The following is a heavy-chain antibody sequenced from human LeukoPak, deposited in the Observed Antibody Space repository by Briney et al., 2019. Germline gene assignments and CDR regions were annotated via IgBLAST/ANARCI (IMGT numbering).Heavy chain of an antibody. CDR3: ARQNYDFWSGYSYNWFDP. V-gene: IGHV4-59*08. D-gene: IGHD3-3*01. J-gene: IGHJ5*02. CDR1: GGSVSGYY. Sequence: SETLSLTCTVSGGSVSGYYWSWIRQPPGMGLEWIGHIYYTGTTNYNPSLKGRVTMSLDTSKNQFSLKLSSMTAADTAVYYCARQNYDFWSGYSYNWFDPWGQGTLVAVSS. CDR2: IYYTGTT.